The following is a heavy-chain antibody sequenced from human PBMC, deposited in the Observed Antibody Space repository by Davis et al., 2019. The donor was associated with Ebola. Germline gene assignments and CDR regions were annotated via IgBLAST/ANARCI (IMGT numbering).Heavy chain of an antibody. Sequence: PGGSLRLSCVASGFTFSDYSISWVRQAPGKGLEWVSSISGSGGTANYADSVKGRFTISRDNSKNTLYLQMNSLRAEDTAVYYCARDRGPFDYWGQGTLVTVSS. CDR3: ARDRGPFDY. V-gene: IGHV3-23*01. CDR2: ISGSGGTA. CDR1: GFTFSDYS. D-gene: IGHD6-25*01. J-gene: IGHJ4*02.